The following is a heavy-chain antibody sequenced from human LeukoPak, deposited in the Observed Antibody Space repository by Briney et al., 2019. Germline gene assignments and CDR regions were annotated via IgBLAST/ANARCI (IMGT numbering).Heavy chain of an antibody. Sequence: GGSLRLSCVDSGITFSKYWMNWVRQAPGKGLEWVAYMKHDGNEKHYVESVEGRFAISRDNAKSSLYLQMNNLRAEDTAVYYCARDLGHSGYDLYDYWGQGTLVTVSS. D-gene: IGHD5-12*01. CDR1: GITFSKYW. V-gene: IGHV3-7*01. J-gene: IGHJ4*02. CDR2: MKHDGNEK. CDR3: ARDLGHSGYDLYDY.